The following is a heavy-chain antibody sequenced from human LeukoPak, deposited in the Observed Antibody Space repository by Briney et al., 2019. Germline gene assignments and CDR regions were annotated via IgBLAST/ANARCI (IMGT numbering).Heavy chain of an antibody. D-gene: IGHD3-10*01. CDR1: GFTFSSYA. V-gene: IGHV3-23*01. Sequence: GRSLRLSCAASGFTFSSYAMSWVRQAPGKGLEWVSAISGSGGSTYYADSVKGRFTISRDNSKNTLYLQMNSLRAEDTAVYYCAGPLVRGVISGRLDYWGQGTLVTVSS. CDR2: ISGSGGST. J-gene: IGHJ4*02. CDR3: AGPLVRGVISGRLDY.